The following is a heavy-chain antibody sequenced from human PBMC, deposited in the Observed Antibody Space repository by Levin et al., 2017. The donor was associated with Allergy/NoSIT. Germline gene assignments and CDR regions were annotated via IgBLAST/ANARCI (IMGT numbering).Heavy chain of an antibody. CDR2: VYYRGST. CDR1: GGSVTTDTSY. CDR3: ARVGQQLPGSYCFED. Sequence: MPSETLSLTCTVSGGSVTTDTSYWSWIRRPPGKGLEWIGYVYYRGSTNYNPSLKSRVTISVDTFKNQFSLELKSMTAADTAFYYCARVGQQLPGSYCFEDWGQGTLVTVSS. D-gene: IGHD6-13*01. V-gene: IGHV4-61*01. J-gene: IGHJ4*02.